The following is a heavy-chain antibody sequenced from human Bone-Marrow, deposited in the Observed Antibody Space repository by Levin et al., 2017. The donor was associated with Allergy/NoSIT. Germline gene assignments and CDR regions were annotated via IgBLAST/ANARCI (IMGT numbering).Heavy chain of an antibody. CDR2: INPNSGGT. CDR3: ARVRVSSGWYYYFDY. J-gene: IGHJ4*02. V-gene: IGHV1-2*04. D-gene: IGHD6-19*01. Sequence: ASVKVSCKASGYTFTGYYMHWVRQAPGQGLEWMGWINPNSGGTNYAQKFQGWVTMTRDTSISTAYMELSRLRSDDTAVYYCARVRVSSGWYYYFDYWGQGTLVTVSS. CDR1: GYTFTGYY.